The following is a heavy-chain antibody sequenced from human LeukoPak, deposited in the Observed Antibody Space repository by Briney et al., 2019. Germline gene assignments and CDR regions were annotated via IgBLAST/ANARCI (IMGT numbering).Heavy chain of an antibody. V-gene: IGHV3-74*01. Sequence: GSLRLSCAASGFTFSSDWMHWVRQVPGKGLVWVARINSDGFSISYADSVKGRFTISRDNRKNTLYLQMNSLRSDDTALYYCVRELRGESYDIWGQGTLVTVSS. D-gene: IGHD3-16*01. CDR3: VRELRGESYDI. CDR1: GFTFSSDW. CDR2: INSDGFSI. J-gene: IGHJ4*02.